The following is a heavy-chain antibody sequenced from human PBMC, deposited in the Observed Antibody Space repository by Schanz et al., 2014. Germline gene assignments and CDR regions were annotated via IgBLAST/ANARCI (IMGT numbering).Heavy chain of an antibody. D-gene: IGHD3-22*01. CDR1: RSTFSSYT. CDR3: ARSNYYDNSDYYTSFDY. V-gene: IGHV1-69*02. J-gene: IGHJ4*02. Sequence: QVQLVQSGAEVKKPGSSVKVSCKASRSTFSSYTISWVRQARGQGLEWVGRIIPILGIANYAQKFQGRVTITADKSTFTAYMDVSSLRSEDTAVYYCARSNYYDNSDYYTSFDYWGQGTLVTVSS. CDR2: IIPILGIA.